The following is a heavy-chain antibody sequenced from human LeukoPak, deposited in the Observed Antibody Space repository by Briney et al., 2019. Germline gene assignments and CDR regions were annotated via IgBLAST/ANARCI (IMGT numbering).Heavy chain of an antibody. V-gene: IGHV3-74*01. CDR2: ISGDGSTT. CDR1: GFTFSSYW. D-gene: IGHD3-10*01. CDR3: ARASGPFDY. J-gene: IGHJ4*02. Sequence: GGSLRLSCAASGFTFSSYWMHWVRQAPGMGLVWVSRISGDGSTTSYADSVKGRFTISRDNAKNSLYLQMNSLRAEDTAVYSCARASGPFDYWGQGTLVTVSS.